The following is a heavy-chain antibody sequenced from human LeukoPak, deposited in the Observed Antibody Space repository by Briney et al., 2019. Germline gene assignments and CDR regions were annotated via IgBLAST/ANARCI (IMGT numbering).Heavy chain of an antibody. D-gene: IGHD6-19*01. CDR3: AKGMYSSGWLFDY. CDR2: LSGNAGRP. CDR1: GFTFISYA. J-gene: IGHJ4*02. V-gene: IGHV3-23*01. Sequence: GGSLRLSCAASGFTFISYAMSWVRQAPGKGLEWVSSLSGNAGRPYYADSVKGRFTISRDNSKNTLYLQMNSLRAEDTAVYYCAKGMYSSGWLFDYWGQGTLVTVSS.